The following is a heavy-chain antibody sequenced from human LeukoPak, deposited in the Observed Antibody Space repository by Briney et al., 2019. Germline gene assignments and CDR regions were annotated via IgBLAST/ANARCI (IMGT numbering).Heavy chain of an antibody. V-gene: IGHV3-30*18. Sequence: GGSLRLSCAGSGFTFSSSAMYWVRQAPGKGLEWVALISYDGGDKYYAESMKGRITISRDNAENTLYLQMNNLRPDDTAFYFCVKEGVEYSYSYGDYWGQGTLVTVSS. D-gene: IGHD3-16*01. CDR1: GFTFSSSA. CDR2: ISYDGGDK. J-gene: IGHJ4*02. CDR3: VKEGVEYSYSYGDY.